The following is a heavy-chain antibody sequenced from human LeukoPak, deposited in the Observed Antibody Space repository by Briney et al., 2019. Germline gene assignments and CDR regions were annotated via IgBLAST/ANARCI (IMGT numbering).Heavy chain of an antibody. CDR2: IYYSGST. J-gene: IGHJ3*02. Sequence: PSQTLSLTCTVSGGSISSGDYYWSWIRQPPGKGLEWIGYIYYSGSTYYNPSLKSRVTISVDTSKNQFSLKLSSVTAADTAVYYCARSTPSLYGDTPSAFDIWDQGTMVTVSS. CDR3: ARSTPSLYGDTPSAFDI. V-gene: IGHV4-30-4*01. D-gene: IGHD4-17*01. CDR1: GGSISSGDYY.